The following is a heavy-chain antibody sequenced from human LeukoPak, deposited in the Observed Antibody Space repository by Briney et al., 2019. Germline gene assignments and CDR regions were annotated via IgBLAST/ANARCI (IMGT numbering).Heavy chain of an antibody. D-gene: IGHD1-7*01. CDR2: INPSGGST. V-gene: IGHV1-46*01. J-gene: IGHJ5*02. Sequence: ASVKVSRKASGYTFTSYYMHWVRQAPGQGLEWMGIINPSGGSTSYAQKFQGRVTMTRDTSTSTAYMELSSLRSEDTAVYYCARGPPTNWNYAYNWFDPWGQGTLVTVSS. CDR3: ARGPPTNWNYAYNWFDP. CDR1: GYTFTSYY.